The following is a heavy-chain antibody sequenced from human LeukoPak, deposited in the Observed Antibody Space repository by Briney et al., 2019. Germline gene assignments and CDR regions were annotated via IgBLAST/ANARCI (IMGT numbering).Heavy chain of an antibody. CDR3: AQGRYYDSSDY. D-gene: IGHD3-22*01. CDR1: GGSFSGYY. V-gene: IGHV4-34*01. Sequence: SETLSLTCAVYGGSFSGYYWSWIRQPPGKGLEWIGEINHSGSTNYNPSLKSRVTISVDTSKNQFSLKLSSVTAADTAVYYCAQGRYYDSSDYWGQGTLVTVSS. CDR2: INHSGST. J-gene: IGHJ4*02.